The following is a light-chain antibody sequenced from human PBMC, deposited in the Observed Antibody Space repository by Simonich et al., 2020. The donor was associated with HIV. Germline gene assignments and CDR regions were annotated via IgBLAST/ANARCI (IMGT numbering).Light chain of an antibody. J-gene: IGKJ1*01. CDR1: QSVSRK. CDR2: GAS. CDR3: QQANTFPRT. Sequence: EIVMTQSPATLSVSPGERATLSCRASQSVSRKLAWYQQKPGQAPRLLIYGASTRATGIPARFSGSGSGTEFTLTISSLQPEDFATYYCQQANTFPRTFGQGTKVEIK. V-gene: IGKV3-15*01.